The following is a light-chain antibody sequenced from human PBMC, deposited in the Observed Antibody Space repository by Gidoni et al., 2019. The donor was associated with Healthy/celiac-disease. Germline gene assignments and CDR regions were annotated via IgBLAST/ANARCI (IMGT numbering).Light chain of an antibody. J-gene: IGKJ2*01. CDR3: QQYDSSMGYT. V-gene: IGKV3-20*01. CDR1: HSVSSSY. CDR2: GAS. Sequence: IVLTQSPGTLSLSPGERATLSCRASHSVSSSYLGWYQQKPGQAPRLLIYGASTRATGIPDRFSGSGSGTDFTLTITSLEPEDFAVYYCQQYDSSMGYTFXQXTKLEIK.